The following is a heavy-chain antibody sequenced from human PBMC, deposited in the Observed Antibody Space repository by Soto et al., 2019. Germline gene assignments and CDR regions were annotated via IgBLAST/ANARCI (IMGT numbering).Heavy chain of an antibody. V-gene: IGHV3-21*01. J-gene: IGHJ5*02. CDR1: GFSFSSDS. Sequence: TGGSLRLSCAASGFSFSSDSMTWVRQAPGKGLEWVSSMTSSSTYIYYADSVKGRFTISRDNAKNSLYLQMNSLRAEDTALYYCARSLQGIFSGFDPWGQGTLVTVSS. CDR3: ARSLQGIFSGFDP. CDR2: MTSSSTYI. D-gene: IGHD3-3*01.